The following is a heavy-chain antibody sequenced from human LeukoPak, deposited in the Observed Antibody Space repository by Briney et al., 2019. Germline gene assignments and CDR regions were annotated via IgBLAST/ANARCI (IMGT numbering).Heavy chain of an antibody. CDR1: GFTFSNAW. CDR3: ARYNWNDAVGQ. Sequence: PGGSLRLSCAASGFTFSNAWMSWVRQAPGKGLEWVSSISSSSSYIYYADSVKGRFTISRDNAKNSLYLQMNSLRAEDTAVYYCARYNWNDAVGQWGQGTLVTVSS. J-gene: IGHJ4*02. V-gene: IGHV3-21*01. D-gene: IGHD1-1*01. CDR2: ISSSSSYI.